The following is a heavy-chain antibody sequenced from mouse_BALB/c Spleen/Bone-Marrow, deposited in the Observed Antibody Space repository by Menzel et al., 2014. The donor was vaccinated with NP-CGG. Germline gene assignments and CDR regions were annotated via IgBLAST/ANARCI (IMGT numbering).Heavy chain of an antibody. J-gene: IGHJ3*01. Sequence: EVQLQQSGGGLVQPGGSLKLSCAASGLDFSRYWMNWVRQAPGKGLEWIGEINPDSSTINYTPSLKDKFIISRDNAKNTLYLQMSKVRSEDTALYYCARLGYYGGFAYWGQGTLVTVSA. CDR2: INPDSSTI. V-gene: IGHV4-1*02. CDR3: ARLGYYGGFAY. CDR1: GLDFSRYW. D-gene: IGHD2-3*01.